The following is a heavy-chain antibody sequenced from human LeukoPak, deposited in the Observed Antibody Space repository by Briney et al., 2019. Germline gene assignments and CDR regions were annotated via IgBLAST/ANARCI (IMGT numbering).Heavy chain of an antibody. CDR2: INSDGSST. CDR3: ARLEATMGYYYYYMDV. D-gene: IGHD5-12*01. J-gene: IGHJ6*03. V-gene: IGHV3-74*01. CDR1: GFTFDDYG. Sequence: GGSLRLSCAASGFTFDDYGMSWVRQAPGKGLVWVSRINSDGSSTRYADSVKGRFTISRDNTKNTLYLQMNSLRAEDTAVYYCARLEATMGYYYYYMDVWGKGTTVTVSS.